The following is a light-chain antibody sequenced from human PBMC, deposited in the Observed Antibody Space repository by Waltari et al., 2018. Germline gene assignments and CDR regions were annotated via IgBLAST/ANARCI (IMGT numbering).Light chain of an antibody. CDR3: SSYAGSNNFYV. V-gene: IGLV2-8*01. CDR1: SSAFGGNNY. Sequence: QSALTHPPPASESPGQSVTSSSTGPSSAFGGNNYASWYQHHPGKAPKLIIYEVSKRPSGVPDRFSGSKSGNTASLTVSGLQAEDEADYYCSSYAGSNNFYVFGTGTKVTVL. J-gene: IGLJ1*01. CDR2: EVS.